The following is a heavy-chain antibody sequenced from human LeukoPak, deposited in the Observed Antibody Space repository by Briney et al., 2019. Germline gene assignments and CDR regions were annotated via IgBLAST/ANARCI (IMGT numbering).Heavy chain of an antibody. CDR1: GGSFSGYY. Sequence: SETLSLTCAVYGGSFSGYYWSWIRQPPGKGLEWIGEINHSGSTNYNPSLKSRVTISVDTSKNQFSLKLSSVTAADTAVYYCASSYSSSWYGAFDIWGQGTMVTVSS. V-gene: IGHV4-34*01. J-gene: IGHJ3*02. D-gene: IGHD6-13*01. CDR3: ASSYSSSWYGAFDI. CDR2: INHSGST.